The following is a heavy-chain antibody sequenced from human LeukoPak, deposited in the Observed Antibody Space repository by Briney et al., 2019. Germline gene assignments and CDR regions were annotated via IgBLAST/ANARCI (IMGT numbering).Heavy chain of an antibody. CDR2: ISYDGSNK. CDR1: GFTFSSYA. V-gene: IGHV3-30-3*01. CDR3: AREAGDYGPPYWYFDL. D-gene: IGHD4-17*01. Sequence: TGGPLRLSCAASGFTFSSYAMHWVRQAPGKGLEWVAVISYDGSNKYYAGSVKGRFTISRDNSKNTLYLQMNSLRAEDTAVYYFAREAGDYGPPYWYFDLWGRGTLVTVSS. J-gene: IGHJ2*01.